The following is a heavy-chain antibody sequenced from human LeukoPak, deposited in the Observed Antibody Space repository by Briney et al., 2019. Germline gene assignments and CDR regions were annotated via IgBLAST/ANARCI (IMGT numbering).Heavy chain of an antibody. CDR1: GGAISSYY. CDR3: ARDNEAAARAYDY. V-gene: IGHV4-4*07. CDR2: IYSSGST. Sequence: SETLSLTCTVSGGAISSYYWSWIRQPAGKGLEWIGRIYSSGSTNYNTSLKSRVTMSVDTSKNQFSLKLSSATAADTAVYYCARDNEAAARAYDYWGQGTLVTVSS. D-gene: IGHD6-13*01. J-gene: IGHJ4*02.